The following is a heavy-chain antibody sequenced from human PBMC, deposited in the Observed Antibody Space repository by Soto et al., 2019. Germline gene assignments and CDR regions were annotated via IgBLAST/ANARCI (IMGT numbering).Heavy chain of an antibody. CDR2: LHYNGNT. V-gene: IGHV4-39*01. CDR3: ARRTAVDWYSFDY. J-gene: IGHJ4*02. Sequence: SETLSLTCTVSGGSISGSSYYWGWIRHPPGKGLEWIGTLHYNGNTYYNPSLRGRVTISVDTSKNQFSLSLNPVTAADAAVYYCARRTAVDWYSFDYWGQGILVTVSS. CDR1: GGSISGSSYY. D-gene: IGHD2-21*02.